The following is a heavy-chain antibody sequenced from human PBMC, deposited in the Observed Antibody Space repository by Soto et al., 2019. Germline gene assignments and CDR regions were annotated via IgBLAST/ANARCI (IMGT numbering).Heavy chain of an antibody. CDR2: IIPIFGTA. Sequence: SVKVSCKASGGTFSSYAISWVRQAPGQGLEWMGGIIPIFGTANYAQKFQGRVTITADESTSTAYMELSSLRSEDTAVYYCARVVPPDYGGKKDYYYGMDVWGQGTTVTAP. CDR1: GGTFSSYA. CDR3: ARVVPPDYGGKKDYYYGMDV. D-gene: IGHD4-17*01. V-gene: IGHV1-69*13. J-gene: IGHJ6*02.